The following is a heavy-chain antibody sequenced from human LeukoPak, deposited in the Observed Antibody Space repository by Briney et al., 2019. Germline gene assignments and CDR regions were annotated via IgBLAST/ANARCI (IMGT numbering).Heavy chain of an antibody. V-gene: IGHV4-38-2*01. CDR3: ARLEITMVRGVITYFDY. J-gene: IGHJ4*02. D-gene: IGHD3-10*01. Sequence: PSETLSLTCAVSGYSISSGYYWGWIRQPPGKGLEWIGSIYHSGSTYYNPSLKGRVTISVDTSKNQFSLKLSSVTAADTAVYYCARLEITMVRGVITYFDYWGQGTLVTVSS. CDR2: IYHSGST. CDR1: GYSISSGYY.